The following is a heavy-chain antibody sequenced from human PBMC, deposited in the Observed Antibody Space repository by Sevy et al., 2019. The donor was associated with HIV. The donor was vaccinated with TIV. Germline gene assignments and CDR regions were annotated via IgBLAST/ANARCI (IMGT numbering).Heavy chain of an antibody. D-gene: IGHD3-9*01. CDR2: VYYFGTT. CDR3: ARDQYYGTVTGLYAMDV. J-gene: IGHJ6*02. Sequence: SETLSLTCSVSGASVSTGNDYWSWVRQPPGKGLEWIGFVYYFGTTNYNPSLKSRVTISLDTSKKQFSLKLSSVTAADTAVYYCARDQYYGTVTGLYAMDVWGQGTTVIVSS. CDR1: GASVSTGNDY. V-gene: IGHV4-61*01.